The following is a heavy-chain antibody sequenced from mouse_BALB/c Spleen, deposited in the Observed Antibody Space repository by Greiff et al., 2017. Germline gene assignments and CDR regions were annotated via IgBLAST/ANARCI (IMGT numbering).Heavy chain of an antibody. D-gene: IGHD1-2*01. CDR1: GDSITSGY. CDR3: ARYTPHYYGYGMDY. Sequence: EVKLMESGPSLVKPSQTLSLTCSVTGDSITSGYWNWIRKFPGNKLEYMGYISYSGSTYYNPSLKSRISITRDTSKNQYYLQLNSVTTEDTATYYCARYTPHYYGYGMDYWGQGTSVTVSS. J-gene: IGHJ4*01. CDR2: ISYSGST. V-gene: IGHV3-8*02.